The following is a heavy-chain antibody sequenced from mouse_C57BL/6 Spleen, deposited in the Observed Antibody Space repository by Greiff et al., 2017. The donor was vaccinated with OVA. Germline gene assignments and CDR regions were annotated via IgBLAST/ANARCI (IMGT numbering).Heavy chain of an antibody. D-gene: IGHD2-1*01. CDR3: ARSGGNYGNYGYWYFDV. CDR2: IDPNSGGT. CDR1: GYTFTSYW. J-gene: IGHJ1*03. Sequence: QVHVKQPGAELVKPGASVKLSCKASGYTFTSYWMHWVKQRPGRGLEWIGRIDPNSGGTKYNEKFKSKATLTVDKPSSTAYMQLSSLTSEDSAVYYCARSGGNYGNYGYWYFDVWGTGTTVTVSS. V-gene: IGHV1-72*01.